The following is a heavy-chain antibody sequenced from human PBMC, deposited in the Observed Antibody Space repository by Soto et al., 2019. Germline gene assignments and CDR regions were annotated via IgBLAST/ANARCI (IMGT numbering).Heavy chain of an antibody. CDR1: GYTFTSYG. Sequence: ASVKVSCKASGYTFTSYGISWVLQTPGQVLEWMGWITAYNGNTNYAQKLQGRVTMTTDTSTSTAYMELRSLRSDDTAVYYCARGYCSSTSYFGGWFDPWGQGTLVTVSS. D-gene: IGHD2-2*01. CDR3: ARGYCSSTSYFGGWFDP. CDR2: ITAYNGNT. J-gene: IGHJ5*02. V-gene: IGHV1-18*01.